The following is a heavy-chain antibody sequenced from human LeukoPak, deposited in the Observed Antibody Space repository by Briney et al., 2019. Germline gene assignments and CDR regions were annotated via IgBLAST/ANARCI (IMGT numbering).Heavy chain of an antibody. CDR2: INPNSGGT. CDR1: GYTFTCYY. CDR3: ARDPDYGDLPFDY. Sequence: GASVKVSCKASGYTFTCYYMHWVRQAPGQGLEWMGRINPNSGGTNYAQKFQGRVTMTRDTSISTAYMELSRLRSDDTAVYYCARDPDYGDLPFDYWGQGTLVTVSS. D-gene: IGHD4-17*01. J-gene: IGHJ4*02. V-gene: IGHV1-2*06.